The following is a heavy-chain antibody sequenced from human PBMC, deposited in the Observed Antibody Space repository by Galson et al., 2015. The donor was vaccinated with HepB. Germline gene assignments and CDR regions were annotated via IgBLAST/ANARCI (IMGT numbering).Heavy chain of an antibody. V-gene: IGHV3-11*01. CDR1: GFTFSDYY. D-gene: IGHD5-12*01. J-gene: IGHJ5*02. CDR2: ISSSGSTI. Sequence: SLRLSCAASGFTFSDYYMSWIRQAPGKGLEWVSYISSSGSTIYYADSVKGRFTISRDNAKNSLYLQMNSLRAEDTAVYYCAREIPGYPDPNWFDPWGQGTLVTVSS. CDR3: AREIPGYPDPNWFDP.